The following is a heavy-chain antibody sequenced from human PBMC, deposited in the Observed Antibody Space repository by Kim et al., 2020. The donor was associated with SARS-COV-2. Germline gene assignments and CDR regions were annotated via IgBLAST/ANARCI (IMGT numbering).Heavy chain of an antibody. J-gene: IGHJ3*01. CDR2: IYYSGST. Sequence: SETLSFTCTVSGGSISSSSYYWGWIRQPPGKGLEWIGSIYYSGSTYYNPSLKSRVTISVDTSKNQFSLKLSSVTAADTAVYYCARSYGSGSYYSPNYAF. CDR1: GGSISSSSYY. D-gene: IGHD3-10*01. V-gene: IGHV4-39*01. CDR3: ARSYGSGSYYSPNYAF.